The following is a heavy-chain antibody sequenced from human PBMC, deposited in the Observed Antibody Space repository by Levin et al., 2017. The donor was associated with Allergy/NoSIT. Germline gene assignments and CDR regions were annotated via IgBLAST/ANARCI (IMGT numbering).Heavy chain of an antibody. CDR1: GFSLSTSGVG. CDR2: IYWDDDK. CDR3: AHTRGRRGYWSGGSCYGENRNNWFDP. J-gene: IGHJ5*02. Sequence: SGPTLVKPTQTLTLTCTFSGFSLSTSGVGVGWIRQPPGKALEWLALIYWDDDKRYSPSLKSRLTITKDTSKNQVVLTMTNMDPVDTATYYCAHTRGRRGYWSGGSCYGENRNNWFDPWGQGTLVTVSS. V-gene: IGHV2-5*02. D-gene: IGHD2-15*01.